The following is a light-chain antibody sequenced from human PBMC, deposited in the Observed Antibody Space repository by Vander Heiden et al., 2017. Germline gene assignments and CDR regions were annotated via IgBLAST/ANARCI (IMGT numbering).Light chain of an antibody. Sequence: SALNQPAPVSGSPPPARPISCTGSSSYVGGYTYVDWYQQHPGKAPKLMIYDVSKRPSGVPDRFSGSKSGNTASLVISGLQTEDEADYYCRSYRNKNLRVFGTGTKVTVL. J-gene: IGLJ1*01. CDR1: SSYVGGYTY. CDR3: RSYRNKNLRV. V-gene: IGLV2-14*03. CDR2: DVS.